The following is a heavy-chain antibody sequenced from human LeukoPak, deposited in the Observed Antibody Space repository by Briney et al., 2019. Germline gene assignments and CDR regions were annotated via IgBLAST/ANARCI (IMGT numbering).Heavy chain of an antibody. CDR2: IYSGGST. J-gene: IGHJ4*02. V-gene: IGHV3-53*01. CDR1: GFTFSSYS. CDR3: ARHSSSWSYFDY. Sequence: GGSLRLSCAASGFTFSSYSMNWVRQAPGKGLEWVSVIYSGGSTYYADSVKGRFTISRDNSKNTLYLQMNSLRAEDTAVYYCARHSSSWSYFDYWGQGTLVTVSS. D-gene: IGHD6-13*01.